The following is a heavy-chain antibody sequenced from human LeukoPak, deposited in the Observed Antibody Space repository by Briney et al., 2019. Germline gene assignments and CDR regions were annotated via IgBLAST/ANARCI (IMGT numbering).Heavy chain of an antibody. CDR3: ARGVAARPRLGEYFDY. V-gene: IGHV1-2*02. D-gene: IGHD6-6*01. CDR2: INPNSGGT. CDR1: GYTFTGYY. Sequence: ASVKVSCKASGYTFTGYYMHWVRQAPGQGLEWMGWINPNSGGTNYAQKFQGRVTMTRDTSISTAYMELSSLRSEDTAVYYCARGVAARPRLGEYFDYWGQGTLVTVSS. J-gene: IGHJ4*02.